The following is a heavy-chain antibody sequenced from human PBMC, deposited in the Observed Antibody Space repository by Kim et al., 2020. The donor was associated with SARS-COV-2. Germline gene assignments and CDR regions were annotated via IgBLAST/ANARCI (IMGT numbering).Heavy chain of an antibody. CDR2: ST. V-gene: IGHV4-39*01. J-gene: IGHJ5*02. D-gene: IGHD2-8*01. CDR3: ARPRGNGWFDP. Sequence: STYYNPSLTSRVTISLDTSKNQFSLKMSSVTAADTAVYYCARPRGNGWFDPWGQGTLVTVSS.